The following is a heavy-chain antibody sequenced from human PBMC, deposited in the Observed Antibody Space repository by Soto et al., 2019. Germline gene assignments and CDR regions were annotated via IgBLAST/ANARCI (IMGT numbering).Heavy chain of an antibody. CDR2: IYYSGST. CDR3: ARDLVGATNGLDY. CDR1: GGSVSSGSYY. Sequence: SETLSLTCTVSGGSVSSGSYYWSWIRQPPGKGLEWIGYIYYSGSTNYNPSLKSRVTISVDTSKNQFSLKLSSVTAADTAVYYCARDLVGATNGLDYWGQGTLVTVSS. J-gene: IGHJ4*02. D-gene: IGHD1-26*01. V-gene: IGHV4-61*01.